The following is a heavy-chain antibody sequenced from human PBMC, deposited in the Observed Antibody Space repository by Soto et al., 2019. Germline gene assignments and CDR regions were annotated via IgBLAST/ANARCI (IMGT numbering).Heavy chain of an antibody. D-gene: IGHD2-15*01. J-gene: IGHJ4*01. V-gene: IGHV3-7*01. CDR1: GFTLSDYW. CDR2: IKEDGSET. CDR3: ARWGTATRGFDY. Sequence: GGSLRLSCAASGFTLSDYWMSWVRQAPGKGLAWVANIKEDGSETYYVNSVKGRFTISRDNAKNSLYLQMNSLRAEDTAVCYCARWGTATRGFDYWGHGTLVTVSS.